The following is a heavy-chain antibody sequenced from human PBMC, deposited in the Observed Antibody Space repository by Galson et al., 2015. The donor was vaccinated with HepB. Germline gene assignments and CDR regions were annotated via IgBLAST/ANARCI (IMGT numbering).Heavy chain of an antibody. J-gene: IGHJ4*02. V-gene: IGHV1-18*01. Sequence: SVKVSCKASGYTFTSYGISWVRQAPGQGLEWVAWINTDNGNTNYAQKLQGRVTMTTDTSTSTAYMELRSLRSDDTAVYYCARSIWPPWGSSRGRYFFDFWGQGTLVTVSS. CDR2: INTDNGNT. CDR3: ARSIWPPWGSSRGRYFFDF. CDR1: GYTFTSYG. D-gene: IGHD6-19*01.